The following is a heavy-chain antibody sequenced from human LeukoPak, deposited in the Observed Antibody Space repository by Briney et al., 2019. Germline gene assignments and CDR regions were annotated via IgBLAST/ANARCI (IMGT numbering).Heavy chain of an antibody. V-gene: IGHV3-33*08. D-gene: IGHD6-19*01. CDR1: GFTFSSYW. Sequence: GGSLRLSCAASGFTFSSYWMSWVRQAPGKGLEWVAVIWYDGSNKYYADSVKGRFTISRDNSKNTLYLQMNSLRAEDTAVYYCARNIDSSGWNFDYWGQGTLVTVSS. CDR2: IWYDGSNK. CDR3: ARNIDSSGWNFDY. J-gene: IGHJ4*02.